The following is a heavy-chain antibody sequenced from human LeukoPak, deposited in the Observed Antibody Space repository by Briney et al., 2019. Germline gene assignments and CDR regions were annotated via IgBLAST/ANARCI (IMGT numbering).Heavy chain of an antibody. D-gene: IGHD1-26*01. CDR3: AKGSGWEASYFYYYMDV. J-gene: IGHJ6*03. V-gene: IGHV3-30*02. Sequence: GGSLRLSCAASGFTFSSYGMHWVRQAPGKGLEWVAFIQYDGRNKYYTDSVKGRFNIPRDNSKNTLYLQMNSLRAEDTAVYFCAKGSGWEASYFYYYMDVWGKGTTVTISS. CDR2: IQYDGRNK. CDR1: GFTFSSYG.